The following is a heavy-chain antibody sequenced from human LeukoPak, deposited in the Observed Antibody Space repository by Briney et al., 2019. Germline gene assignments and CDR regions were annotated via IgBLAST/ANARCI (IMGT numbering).Heavy chain of an antibody. D-gene: IGHD6-13*01. CDR3: AKPYSSSEAFDI. J-gene: IGHJ3*02. V-gene: IGHV3-7*02. CDR2: INQDGSEK. Sequence: PGGSLRLSCAGSGFTFSSYWMSWVRQARGKGLEWVANINQDGSEKYYVDSVKGRFTISRDNAKNSLYLQMNSLRAEDTAVYYCAKPYSSSEAFDIWGQGTMVTVSS. CDR1: GFTFSSYW.